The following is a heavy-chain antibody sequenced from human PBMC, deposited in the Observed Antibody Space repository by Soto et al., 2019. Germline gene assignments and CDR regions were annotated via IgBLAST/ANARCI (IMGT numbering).Heavy chain of an antibody. CDR3: ARGGGYCSGGSCQYGMDV. V-gene: IGHV4-34*01. CDR2: INHSGST. CDR1: GGSFSGYY. D-gene: IGHD2-15*01. Sequence: QVQLQQWGAGLLKPSETLSLTCAVYGGSFSGYYWSWIRQPPGKGLEWIGEINHSGSTNYNPSLKSRVTRSVDTSKNQFSLKLSSVTAADTAVYYCARGGGYCSGGSCQYGMDVWGQGTTVTVSS. J-gene: IGHJ6*02.